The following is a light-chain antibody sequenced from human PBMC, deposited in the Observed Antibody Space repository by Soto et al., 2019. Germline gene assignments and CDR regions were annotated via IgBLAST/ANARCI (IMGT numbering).Light chain of an antibody. CDR2: STN. Sequence: QAVVTQEPSLTVSPGGTVTLTCASSTGAVTRGNYPNWFQQKPGQAPRALIYSTNNRYSWTPARFSGSLLGGKGVLTLSGVQPEDEAEYYCLLYYGGAYVFGTGTKVTVL. CDR1: TGAVTRGNY. V-gene: IGLV7-43*01. CDR3: LLYYGGAYV. J-gene: IGLJ1*01.